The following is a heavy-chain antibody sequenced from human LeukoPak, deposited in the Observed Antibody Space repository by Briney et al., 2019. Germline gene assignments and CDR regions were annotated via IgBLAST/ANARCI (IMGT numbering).Heavy chain of an antibody. J-gene: IGHJ3*02. Sequence: GGSLRLSCAASGFTFSSYTMSWVRQAPGKGLEWVSTISDSGGNTYYPDSVKGRFTISRDNSKNALYLQMNSLRAEDTAVYYCAKESSGAFDIWGQGTMVTVSS. V-gene: IGHV3-23*01. CDR1: GFTFSSYT. CDR2: ISDSGGNT. CDR3: AKESSGAFDI.